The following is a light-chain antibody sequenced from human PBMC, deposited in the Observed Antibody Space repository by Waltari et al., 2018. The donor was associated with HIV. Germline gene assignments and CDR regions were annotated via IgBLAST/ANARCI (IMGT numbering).Light chain of an antibody. CDR3: QQRSNWPPWT. CDR2: DAS. CDR1: QSVSSD. J-gene: IGKJ1*01. V-gene: IGKV3-11*01. Sequence: EIVLTQSPPTLSLSPGERATLPCRASQSVSSDFAWYQHKPGQAPRLLIYDASNRATGIPARFSGSGSGTDFTLTISSLEPEDFAVYYCQQRSNWPPWTFGQGTKVEIK.